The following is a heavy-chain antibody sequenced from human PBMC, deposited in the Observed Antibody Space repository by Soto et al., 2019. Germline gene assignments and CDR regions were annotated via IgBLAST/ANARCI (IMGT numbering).Heavy chain of an antibody. CDR1: GGSFSGYY. CDR2: INHSGST. CDR3: ARDHAFRWNWNYRGPWDAFDI. D-gene: IGHD1-7*01. V-gene: IGHV4-34*01. Sequence: SETLSLTCAVYGGSFSGYYWSWIRQPPGKGLEWIGEINHSGSTNYNPSLKSRVTISVDTSKNQFSLKLSSVTAADTAVYYCARDHAFRWNWNYRGPWDAFDIWGQGTMVTVSS. J-gene: IGHJ3*02.